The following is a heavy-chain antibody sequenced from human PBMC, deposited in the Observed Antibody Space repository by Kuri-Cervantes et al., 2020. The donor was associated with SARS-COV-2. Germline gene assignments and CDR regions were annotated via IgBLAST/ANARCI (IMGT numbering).Heavy chain of an antibody. Sequence: GEFLKISCAASGFTVSSHVMHWVRQAPGKGLEWVTVISNDGRTEHYADSVKGRFTISRDKAKNTLYLQMNSLRPEDTAVYYCARDPHGMDVWGQGTMVTVSS. CDR1: GFTVSSHV. CDR3: ARDPHGMDV. CDR2: ISNDGRTE. V-gene: IGHV3-30*04. J-gene: IGHJ6*02.